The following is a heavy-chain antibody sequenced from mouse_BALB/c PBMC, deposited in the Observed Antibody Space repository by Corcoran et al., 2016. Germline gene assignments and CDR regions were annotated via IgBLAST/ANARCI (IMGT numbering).Heavy chain of an antibody. CDR2: INTYTGEP. Sequence: QIPLVQSGPELKKPGETVKISCTASGYTFTHYGMNWVKQAPGRGLKWMGWINTYTGEPTYADDFKGRFAFSLETSASTAYLQINNLKNEDTATYFCAREPYAMDYWGQGTSVTVSS. CDR1: GYTFTHYG. CDR3: AREPYAMDY. D-gene: IGHD6-1*01. V-gene: IGHV9-3-1*01. J-gene: IGHJ4*01.